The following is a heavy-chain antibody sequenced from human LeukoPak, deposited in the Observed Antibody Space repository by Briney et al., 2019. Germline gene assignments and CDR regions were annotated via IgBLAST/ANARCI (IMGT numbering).Heavy chain of an antibody. D-gene: IGHD5-12*01. CDR3: ARTYSGYEFDY. CDR1: GGSISSYY. CDR2: IYYSGST. J-gene: IGHJ4*02. Sequence: PSETLSLTCTVSGGSISSYYWSWIRQHPGKGLEWIGYIYYSGSTYYNPSLKSRVTISVDTSKNQFSLKLSSVTAADTAVYYCARTYSGYEFDYWGQGTLVTVSS. V-gene: IGHV4-59*06.